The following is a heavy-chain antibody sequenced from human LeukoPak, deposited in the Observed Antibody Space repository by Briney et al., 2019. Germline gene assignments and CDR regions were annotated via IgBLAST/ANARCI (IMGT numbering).Heavy chain of an antibody. D-gene: IGHD5-18*01. V-gene: IGHV3-23*01. CDR3: VKEPRGYSFSFDI. J-gene: IGHJ3*02. CDR1: GFIFSTCA. Sequence: GGSLRLSCAASGFIFSTCAINWVRQAPGKGLEWVSAISGSGSKAFYSGSVKGRFTISRDNPKNTLYLQMNSLRPEDTAVYYCVKEPRGYSFSFDIWGQGTMVTVSS. CDR2: ISGSGSKA.